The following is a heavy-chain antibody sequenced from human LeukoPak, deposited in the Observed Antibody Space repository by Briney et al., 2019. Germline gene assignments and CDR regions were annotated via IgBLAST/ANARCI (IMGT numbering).Heavy chain of an antibody. Sequence: ASVKVSCKASGYTFTIYDISWVRQAPGQGLEWMGWISAYNGNTNYAQKLQGRVTMTTDTSTGTAYMELRSLRSDDTAVYYCARTDCSGGSCYPFDYWGPGTLVTVSS. V-gene: IGHV1-18*01. CDR2: ISAYNGNT. CDR1: GYTFTIYD. J-gene: IGHJ4*02. D-gene: IGHD2-15*01. CDR3: ARTDCSGGSCYPFDY.